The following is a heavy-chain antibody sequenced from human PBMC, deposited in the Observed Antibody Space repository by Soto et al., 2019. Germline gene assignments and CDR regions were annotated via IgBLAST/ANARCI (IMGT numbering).Heavy chain of an antibody. J-gene: IGHJ6*02. CDR2: ISPNSGNI. V-gene: IGHV1-18*01. Sequence: QVHLVQCGAEVKRPGASVNVSCKTSGYTFTRNGISWVRQAPGQGLEWMGWISPNSGNIKYAQKLQGRVIMTTDTSTSTAYMELRSLRFDDTAVYYCVKDRDSNSWPSRDVWGPGTTVTVSS. CDR3: VKDRDSNSWPSRDV. D-gene: IGHD3-22*01. CDR1: GYTFTRNG.